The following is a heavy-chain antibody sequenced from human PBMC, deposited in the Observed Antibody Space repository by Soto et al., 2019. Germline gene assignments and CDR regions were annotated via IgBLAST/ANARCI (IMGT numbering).Heavy chain of an antibody. CDR2: ISYDGSNK. D-gene: IGHD3-22*01. CDR1: GFTFSSYG. V-gene: IGHV3-30*18. CDR3: AKTPNPHPAYYYDSSGYYY. J-gene: IGHJ4*02. Sequence: TGGSLRLSCAASGFTFSSYGMHWVRQAPGKGLEWVAVISYDGSNKYYADSVKGRFTISRDNSKNTLYLQMNSLRAEDTAVYYCAKTPNPHPAYYYDSSGYYYWGQGTLVTVS.